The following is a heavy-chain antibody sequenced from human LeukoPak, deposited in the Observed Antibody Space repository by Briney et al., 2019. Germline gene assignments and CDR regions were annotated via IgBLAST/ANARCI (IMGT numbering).Heavy chain of an antibody. J-gene: IGHJ5*02. CDR3: ARDTDTSSHYGCFDP. D-gene: IGHD2-2*01. CDR2: LWYDGSKK. V-gene: IGHV3-33*01. Sequence: PGGSLSLSCAASGFTVTSYGIHWVRQAPGKGLEWVAVLWYDGSKKFYADSVKGRFTISRDNSKNTVYLQMNSLRAEDTALYYCARDTDTSSHYGCFDPWGQGTLVTVSS. CDR1: GFTVTSYG.